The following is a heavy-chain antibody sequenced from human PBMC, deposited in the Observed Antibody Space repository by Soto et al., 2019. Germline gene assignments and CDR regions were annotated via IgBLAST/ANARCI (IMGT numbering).Heavy chain of an antibody. CDR2: MNPNSGNT. Sequence: ASVKVSCKASGYTFTSYDINWVRQATGQGLEWMGWMNPNSGNTGYAQKFQGRVTMTRNTSISTAYMELSSLRSEDTAVYYCARIGPSYNYYPTSFDPWGQGTLVTVSS. CDR3: ARIGPSYNYYPTSFDP. CDR1: GYTFTSYD. J-gene: IGHJ5*02. D-gene: IGHD3-22*01. V-gene: IGHV1-8*01.